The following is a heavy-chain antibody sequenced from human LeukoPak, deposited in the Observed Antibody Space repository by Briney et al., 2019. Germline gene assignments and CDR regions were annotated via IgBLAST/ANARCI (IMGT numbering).Heavy chain of an antibody. Sequence: GGSLRLSCAASGFTFSDYYMTWVRQAPGKGLEWLSSITSSSNYIYYADSVKGRFTIPRDNVQNSLYLQMNSLRAEDTAMYYCARDRGYFDNWGQGTLVTVSS. CDR3: ARDRGYFDN. J-gene: IGHJ4*02. V-gene: IGHV3-11*06. CDR1: GFTFSDYY. CDR2: ITSSSNYI.